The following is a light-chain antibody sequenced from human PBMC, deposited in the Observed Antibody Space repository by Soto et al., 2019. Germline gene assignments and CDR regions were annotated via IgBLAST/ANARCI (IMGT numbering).Light chain of an antibody. J-gene: IGKJ1*01. V-gene: IGKV3-20*01. CDR3: QQYGSSYPWT. CDR1: QNIYTN. Sequence: EIVMTRSPATLSVSPGERATLSCRASQNIYTNLAWYQQKPGQAPRLLIYGASSRATGIPDRFSGSGSGTDFTLTIRRLEPEDFAVYYCQQYGSSYPWTFGQGTKVDIK. CDR2: GAS.